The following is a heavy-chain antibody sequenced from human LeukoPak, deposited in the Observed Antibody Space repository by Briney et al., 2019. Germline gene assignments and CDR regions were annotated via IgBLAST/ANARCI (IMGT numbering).Heavy chain of an antibody. V-gene: IGHV1-18*01. CDR3: ARVLNYYDSSGYYPFDY. J-gene: IGHJ4*02. CDR1: GYTFTSYG. CDR2: ISAYNGNT. Sequence: GASVKVSCKASGYTFTSYGISWVRQAPGQGLEWMGWISAYNGNTNYAQKLQGRVTMTTDTSTSTAYMELRSLRSDDTAVYYCARVLNYYDSSGYYPFDYWGQGTLVTVSS. D-gene: IGHD3-22*01.